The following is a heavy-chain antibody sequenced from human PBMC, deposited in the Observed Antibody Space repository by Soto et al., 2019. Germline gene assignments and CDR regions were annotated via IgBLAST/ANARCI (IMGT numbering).Heavy chain of an antibody. J-gene: IGHJ6*02. V-gene: IGHV4-31*03. CDR2: IYYSGNT. D-gene: IGHD2-2*01. CDR3: ARYKVVVVPDANYGLDV. CDR1: GVSVSSDIYY. Sequence: PSETLSLTCSVSGVSVSSDIYYWSWIRHHPGKGLERIGYIYYSGNTYYNPSLGGRVTISLDTSKNHFSLRLRSVTPADTAVYYCARYKVVVVPDANYGLDVWGQGTTVTVSS.